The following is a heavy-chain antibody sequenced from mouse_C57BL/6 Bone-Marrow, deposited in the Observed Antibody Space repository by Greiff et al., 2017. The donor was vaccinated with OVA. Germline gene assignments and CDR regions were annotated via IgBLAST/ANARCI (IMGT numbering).Heavy chain of an antibody. CDR1: GFTFSSYG. Sequence: DVKLVESGGDLVKPGGSLKLSCAASGFTFSSYGMSWVRQTPDKRLEWVATISSGGSYTYYPDSVKGRFTISRDNAKNTLYLQMSSLKSEDTAMYYCARQGGYPSDYWGQGTTLTVSS. V-gene: IGHV5-6*02. D-gene: IGHD2-2*01. CDR3: ARQGGYPSDY. CDR2: ISSGGSYT. J-gene: IGHJ2*01.